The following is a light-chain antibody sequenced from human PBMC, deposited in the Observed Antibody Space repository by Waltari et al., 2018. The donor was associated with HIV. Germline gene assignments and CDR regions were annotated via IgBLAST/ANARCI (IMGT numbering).Light chain of an antibody. CDR3: QVWDSGSDHV. CDR2: DDD. CDR1: KIGNRD. Sequence: SYVLTQPPSISVAPGKTATITCGGNKIGNRDVHWYQQKAAQAPILVIYDDDDRPSGIPERFSGSNSENTATLTINRIEVGDEADYYCQVWDSGSDHVFGSGTTVTVL. J-gene: IGLJ1*01. V-gene: IGLV3-21*01.